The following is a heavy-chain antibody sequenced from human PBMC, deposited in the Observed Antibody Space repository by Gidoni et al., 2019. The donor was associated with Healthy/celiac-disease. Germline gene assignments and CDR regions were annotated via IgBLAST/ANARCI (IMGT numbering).Heavy chain of an antibody. J-gene: IGHJ6*02. CDR1: GGSIRNYY. CDR3: ARRYYFASGTYWEGSMDV. D-gene: IGHD3-10*01. CDR2: IYYSGST. V-gene: IGHV4-59*01. Sequence: QVQLQESGPGLVKPSETLSLTCTVSGGSIRNYYWSWIRLPPGKGLEWIGYIYYSGSTDYNPSLKSRVTISVDTSNNQFSLKVSSVTAADTAVYYCARRYYFASGTYWEGSMDVWGQGTTVTVSS.